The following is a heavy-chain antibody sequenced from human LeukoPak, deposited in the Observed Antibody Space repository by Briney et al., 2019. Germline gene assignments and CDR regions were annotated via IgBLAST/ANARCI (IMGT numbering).Heavy chain of an antibody. CDR3: ARLRPRTNYDFSSGYYAFDY. Sequence: KPSETLSLTCTVSGASITNYFWGWIRQPPGKGLQWIGYVYSGAYYYNPSFVSRLTVSVDTAKNQFSLGLRSVTAADTAVYYCARLRPRTNYDFSSGYYAFDYWGQGTLVTVSS. D-gene: IGHD3-3*01. CDR1: GASITNYF. CDR2: VYSGAY. J-gene: IGHJ4*02. V-gene: IGHV4-4*09.